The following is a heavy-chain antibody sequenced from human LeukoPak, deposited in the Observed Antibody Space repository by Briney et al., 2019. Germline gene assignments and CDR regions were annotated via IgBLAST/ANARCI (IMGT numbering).Heavy chain of an antibody. Sequence: ASVKVSCKAPGYTFTGYYMHWVRQAPGQGLEWMGWINPNSGGTNYAQKFQGRVTMTRDTSISTAYMELSRLRSDDTAVYYCARDGGEGYCSGGSCYSTAGAFDIWGQGTMVTVSS. CDR1: GYTFTGYY. CDR3: ARDGGEGYCSGGSCYSTAGAFDI. J-gene: IGHJ3*02. CDR2: INPNSGGT. D-gene: IGHD2-15*01. V-gene: IGHV1-2*02.